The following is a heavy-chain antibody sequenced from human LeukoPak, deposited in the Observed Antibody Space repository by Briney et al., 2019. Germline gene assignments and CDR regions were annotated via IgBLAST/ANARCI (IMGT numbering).Heavy chain of an antibody. CDR3: VRTRGGGNYGSSSRYYFDY. Sequence: PGGSLRLSCAASGFTFTRYWMTWVRQAPGKGLECVANIKQDGSEKHYVDSVKGRFTISRDNAKNSLYLQMNSLRAEDTAVYYCVRTRGGGNYGSSSRYYFDYWGQGTLATVPS. CDR2: IKQDGSEK. D-gene: IGHD3-10*01. V-gene: IGHV3-7*01. CDR1: GFTFTRYW. J-gene: IGHJ4*02.